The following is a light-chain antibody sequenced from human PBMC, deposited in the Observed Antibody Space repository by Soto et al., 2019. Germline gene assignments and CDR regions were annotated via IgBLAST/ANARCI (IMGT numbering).Light chain of an antibody. J-gene: IGKJ1*01. CDR3: QQANGFWT. CDR2: AAS. CDR1: QNTNNW. V-gene: IGKV1-12*01. Sequence: DIQMTQSPSSVSASVGDRVTITCRASQNTNNWLAWYQQKPGKAPKLLLYAASSLQSGVPSRFIGSGSGTDFTLTIRSLQPEDFATYYCQQANGFWTFGQGTKVEIK.